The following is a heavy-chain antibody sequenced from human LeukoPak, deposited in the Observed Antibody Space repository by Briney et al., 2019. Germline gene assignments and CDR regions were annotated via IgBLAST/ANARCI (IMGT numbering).Heavy chain of an antibody. Sequence: PGGSLRLSCAASGFTVSSNYMSWVRQAPGKGLEWVSIIYSGGSTFYADSVKGRFTISRDNSKNTLYLQMNSLRAEDTAVYYCAKDITAAGTQSYFDYWGQGTLVTVSS. CDR1: GFTVSSNY. CDR2: IYSGGST. J-gene: IGHJ4*02. CDR3: AKDITAAGTQSYFDY. D-gene: IGHD6-13*01. V-gene: IGHV3-53*05.